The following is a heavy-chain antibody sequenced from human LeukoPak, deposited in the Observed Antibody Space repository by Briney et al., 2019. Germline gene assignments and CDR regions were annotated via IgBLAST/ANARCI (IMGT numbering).Heavy chain of an antibody. CDR1: ELTFSDYY. V-gene: IGHV3-74*01. J-gene: IGHJ4*02. CDR2: ISTDGSST. Sequence: GGSRRPSCVASELTFSDYYMHGVRQAPGKGLIWFSRISTDGSSTNYADSVKGRFTISRDNAKNTLYLQINSLRAEDTAVYYCARRTIAVVTGDFWGQGTLVSVSS. D-gene: IGHD2-21*02. CDR3: ARRTIAVVTGDF.